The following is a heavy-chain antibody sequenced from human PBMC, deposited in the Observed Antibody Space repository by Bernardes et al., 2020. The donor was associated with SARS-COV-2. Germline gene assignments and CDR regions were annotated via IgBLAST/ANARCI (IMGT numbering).Heavy chain of an antibody. Sequence: SETLSLTCTVSGGSISSGGYYWSWIRQHPGKGLEWIGYIYYSGSTYYNPSLKSRVTISVDTSKNQFSLRLSSVTAADTAVYYCARSSYCTNGVCYNRHWLDPWGQGTLVTVSS. J-gene: IGHJ5*02. V-gene: IGHV4-31*03. D-gene: IGHD2-8*01. CDR2: IYYSGST. CDR3: ARSSYCTNGVCYNRHWLDP. CDR1: GGSISSGGYY.